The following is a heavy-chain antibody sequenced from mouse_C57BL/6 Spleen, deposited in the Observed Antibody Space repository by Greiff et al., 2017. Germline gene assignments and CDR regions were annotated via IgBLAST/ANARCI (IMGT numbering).Heavy chain of an antibody. Sequence: VQLQQSGPELVKPGDSVKISCKASGYSFTGYFMNWVMQSHGKSLEWIGRINPYNGDTFYNQKFKGKATLTVDKSSSTAHMELRSLTSEDSAVYYCARWEDDYDGGFAYWGQGTLVTVAA. J-gene: IGHJ3*01. CDR2: INPYNGDT. D-gene: IGHD2-4*01. V-gene: IGHV1-20*01. CDR1: GYSFTGYF. CDR3: ARWEDDYDGGFAY.